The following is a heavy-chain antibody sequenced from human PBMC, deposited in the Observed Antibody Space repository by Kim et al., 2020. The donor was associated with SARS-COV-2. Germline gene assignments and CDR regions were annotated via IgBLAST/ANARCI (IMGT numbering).Heavy chain of an antibody. J-gene: IGHJ4*02. Sequence: ADSVKGRFTISRDTAKSTVYLQMNSLRAEDTAVYYCARNHLISGSNAVAYWGQGTLVTVSP. CDR3: ARNHLISGSNAVAY. D-gene: IGHD1-26*01. V-gene: IGHV3-74*01.